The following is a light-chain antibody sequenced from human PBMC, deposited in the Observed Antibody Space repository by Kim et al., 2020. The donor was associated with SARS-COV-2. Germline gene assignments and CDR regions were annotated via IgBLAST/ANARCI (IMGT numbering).Light chain of an antibody. V-gene: IGKV2-30*02. CDR1: QSLVHSDGNTY. CDR2: KVS. CDR3: MQGTHWPLT. Sequence: PSSIPCRSSQSLVHSDGNTYLSWFQQRPGQSPRRLIYKVSNRDSGVPDRFSGSGSGTDFTLKISRVEAEDVGVYYCMQGTHWPLTFGGGTKVDIK. J-gene: IGKJ4*01.